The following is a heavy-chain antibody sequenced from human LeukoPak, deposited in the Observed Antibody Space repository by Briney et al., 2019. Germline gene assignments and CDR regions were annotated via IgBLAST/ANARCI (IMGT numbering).Heavy chain of an antibody. V-gene: IGHV3-30*18. D-gene: IGHD1-14*01. CDR1: GFTVTSNY. CDR3: ANNRRSGYYFDY. Sequence: PGGSLRLSCAASGFTVTSNYMSWVRQAPGKGLEWVAVISYDGSNKYYADSVKGRFTISRDNSKNTLYLQMNSLRAEDTAVYYCANNRRSGYYFDYWGQGTLVTVSP. CDR2: ISYDGSNK. J-gene: IGHJ4*02.